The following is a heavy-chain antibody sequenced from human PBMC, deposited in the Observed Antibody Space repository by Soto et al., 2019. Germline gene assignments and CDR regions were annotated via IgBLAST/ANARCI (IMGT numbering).Heavy chain of an antibody. Sequence: SETLSLTCTVSGGSISSYYWSWIRQPPGKGLEWIGYIYYSGSTNYNPSLKSRVTISVDTSKNQFSLKLSSVTAADTAVYYCARGRAGTTFFYYYYMDVWGKGTTVTVSS. CDR3: ARGRAGTTFFYYYYMDV. CDR2: IYYSGST. CDR1: GGSISSYY. D-gene: IGHD1-1*01. J-gene: IGHJ6*03. V-gene: IGHV4-59*01.